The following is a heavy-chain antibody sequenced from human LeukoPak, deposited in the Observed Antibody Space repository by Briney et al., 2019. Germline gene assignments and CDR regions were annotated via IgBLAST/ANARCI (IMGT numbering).Heavy chain of an antibody. CDR3: ARGQKYRNGYTVTELGSGYFAY. CDR1: GGSISSYY. D-gene: IGHD5-18*01. CDR2: IYYSGRT. J-gene: IGHJ4*02. V-gene: IGHV4-59*01. Sequence: SETLSLTCSVSGGSISSYYWNWIRQTPGKGLEWIGYIYYSGRTNYNPSLKSRVTISVDTSKNQFSLTLSSVTTADTAVYYCARGQKYRNGYTVTELGSGYFAYWGQGTLVTVSS.